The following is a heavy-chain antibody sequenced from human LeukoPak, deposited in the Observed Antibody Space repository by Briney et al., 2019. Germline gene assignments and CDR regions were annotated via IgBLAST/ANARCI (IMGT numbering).Heavy chain of an antibody. CDR1: GGSVSSGSYY. V-gene: IGHV4-61*01. Sequence: SETPSLTCTVSGGSVSSGSYYWSWIRQPPGKGLEWIGYIYYSGSTNYNPSLKSRVTISVDTSKNQFSLKLSSVTAADTAVYYCARKDPSGTYGAFDIWGQGTMVTVSS. J-gene: IGHJ3*02. D-gene: IGHD3-10*01. CDR2: IYYSGST. CDR3: ARKDPSGTYGAFDI.